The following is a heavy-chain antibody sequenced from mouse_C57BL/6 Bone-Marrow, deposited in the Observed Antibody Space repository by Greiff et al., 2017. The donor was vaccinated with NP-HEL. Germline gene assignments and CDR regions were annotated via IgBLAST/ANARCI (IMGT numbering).Heavy chain of an antibody. V-gene: IGHV1-59*01. D-gene: IGHD2-5*01. J-gene: IGHJ3*01. CDR2: IDPSDSYT. CDR1: GYTFTSYW. CDR3: AAYYSNLWFAY. Sequence: QVQLQQPGAELVRPGTSVKLSCKASGYTFTSYWMHWVKQRPGQGLEWIGVIDPSDSYTNYNQKFKGKATLTVDTSSSTAYMQLSSLTSEDSAVYYCAAYYSNLWFAYWGQGTLVTVSA.